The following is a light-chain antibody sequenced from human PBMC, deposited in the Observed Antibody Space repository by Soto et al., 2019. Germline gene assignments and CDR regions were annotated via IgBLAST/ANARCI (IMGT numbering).Light chain of an antibody. CDR2: GAS. V-gene: IGKV3-20*01. J-gene: IGKJ4*01. CDR1: QSVSNSY. CDR3: QHYNNWPLT. Sequence: EIVLTQSPGTLSLSPGERATLSCRASQSVSNSYLAWYQQKPGQAPRLLIYGASSRATGIPDRFSGSASGTDFTLTISRLEPEDFAVYYCQHYNNWPLTFGGGTKVEIK.